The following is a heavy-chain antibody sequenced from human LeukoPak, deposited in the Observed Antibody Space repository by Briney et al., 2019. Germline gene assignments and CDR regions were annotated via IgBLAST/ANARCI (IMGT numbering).Heavy chain of an antibody. D-gene: IGHD2-21*02. Sequence: ASVKVSCKVSGYTLTELSMHWVRQTPGKGLEWMGGFDPEDGETIYAQKFQGRVTMTEDTSTDTAYMELSSLRSEDTAVYYCAIARDHYYGMDVWGQGTTVTVSS. CDR2: FDPEDGET. J-gene: IGHJ6*02. V-gene: IGHV1-24*01. CDR3: AIARDHYYGMDV. CDR1: GYTLTELS.